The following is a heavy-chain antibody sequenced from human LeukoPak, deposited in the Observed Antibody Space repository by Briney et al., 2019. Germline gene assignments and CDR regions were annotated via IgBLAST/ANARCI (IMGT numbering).Heavy chain of an antibody. D-gene: IGHD6-19*01. J-gene: IGHJ4*02. V-gene: IGHV3-30*02. CDR2: IRYDGIDK. CDR3: ARSFAVAETGLFDY. CDR1: LFWLRNHC. Sequence: GGSLRLSRAQSLFWLRNHCILLVRQAPGKGLEWVAFIRYDGIDKYYADSVKGRFTISRDNSKNTLYVQMNSVRADDTAVYYVARSFAVAETGLFDYWGQGTLVTVSS.